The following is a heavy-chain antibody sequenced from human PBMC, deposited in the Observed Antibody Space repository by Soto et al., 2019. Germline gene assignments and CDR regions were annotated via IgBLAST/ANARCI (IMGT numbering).Heavy chain of an antibody. CDR1: GFTFSSYA. CDR2: ISGSGGSA. Sequence: GGSLRLSCAASGFTFSSYAMSWVRQAPGKGLEWVSAISGSGGSAYYADSVKGRFTISRDNSKNTLYLQMNSLRAEDTAVYYCAKGNPSGGMIVVAQRCYFQHWGQGTLVTVSS. V-gene: IGHV3-23*01. D-gene: IGHD3-22*01. CDR3: AKGNPSGGMIVVAQRCYFQH. J-gene: IGHJ1*01.